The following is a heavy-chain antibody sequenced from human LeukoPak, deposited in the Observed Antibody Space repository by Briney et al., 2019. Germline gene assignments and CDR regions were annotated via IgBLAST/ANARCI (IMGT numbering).Heavy chain of an antibody. CDR2: ISHDGSNR. CDR3: ASGYTYYYGSGSYH. CDR1: GITFNSYA. Sequence: PGGSLRLSCAASGITFNSYAMHWVRQAPGQGLEGGAVISHDGSNRYYGDSVKGRFTISRDNSKNTLFLQMDSLRAEDTAVYYCASGYTYYYGSGSYHWGQGTPVTVSS. V-gene: IGHV3-30*04. D-gene: IGHD3-10*01. J-gene: IGHJ4*02.